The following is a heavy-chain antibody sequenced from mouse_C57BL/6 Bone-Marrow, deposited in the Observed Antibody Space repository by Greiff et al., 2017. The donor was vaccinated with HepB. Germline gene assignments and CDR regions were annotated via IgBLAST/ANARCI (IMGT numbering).Heavy chain of an antibody. CDR1: GFNIKDDY. Sequence: EVQLVESGAELVRPGASVKLSCTASGFNIKDDYMHWVKQRPEQGLEWIGWIDPENGDTEYASKFQGKATITADTSSNTAYLQLSSLTSEDTAVYYCTTPIYYGNYEFAYWGQGTLVTVSA. V-gene: IGHV14-4*01. CDR3: TTPIYYGNYEFAY. D-gene: IGHD2-1*01. J-gene: IGHJ3*01. CDR2: IDPENGDT.